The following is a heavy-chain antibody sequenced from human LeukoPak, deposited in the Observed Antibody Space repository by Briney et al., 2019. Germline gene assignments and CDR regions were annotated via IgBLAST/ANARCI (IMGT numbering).Heavy chain of an antibody. CDR1: GGSISSYY. V-gene: IGHV4-4*07. CDR2: IYASGST. D-gene: IGHD3-22*01. Sequence: PSETLSLTCTVSGGSISSYYWSWIRQPAGKGLEWIGRIYASGSTNYNPSLKSRVTMSVDTSKNQFSLKLSSVTAADTAVYYCARDVDDSSGYPPYFDYWGQGTLVTVSS. CDR3: ARDVDDSSGYPPYFDY. J-gene: IGHJ4*02.